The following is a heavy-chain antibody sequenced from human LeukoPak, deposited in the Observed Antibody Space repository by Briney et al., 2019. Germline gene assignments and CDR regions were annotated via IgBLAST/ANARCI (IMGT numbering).Heavy chain of an antibody. V-gene: IGHV4-59*01. J-gene: IGHJ6*03. D-gene: IGHD3-9*01. CDR1: GGSISSYY. CDR2: IYYSGST. CDR3: AREGYDILTGYSGYYYMDV. Sequence: SETLSLTCTVSGGSISSYYWSWIRQPPGKGLEWIGYIYYSGSTNYNPSLKSRVTISVDTSKNQFSLKLSSVTAADTAVYYCAREGYDILTGYSGYYYMDVWGKGTTVTISS.